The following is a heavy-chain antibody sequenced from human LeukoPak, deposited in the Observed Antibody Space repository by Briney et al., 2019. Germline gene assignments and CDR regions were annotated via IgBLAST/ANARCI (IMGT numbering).Heavy chain of an antibody. CDR1: GGSISSYY. D-gene: IGHD3-22*01. V-gene: IGHV4-59*12. J-gene: IGHJ4*02. CDR3: ARGKGARTGSSGCCLHRLYYFDY. CDR2: IYYSGST. Sequence: SETLSLTCTVSGGSISSYYWSWIRQPPGKGLEWIGYIYYSGSTNYNPSLKSRVTISVDTSKNQFSLKLSSVTAADTAVYYCARGKGARTGSSGCCLHRLYYFDYWGQGTLVTVSS.